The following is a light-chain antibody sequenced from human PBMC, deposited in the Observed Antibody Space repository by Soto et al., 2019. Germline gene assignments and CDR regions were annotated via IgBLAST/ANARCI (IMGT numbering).Light chain of an antibody. Sequence: QSVLTQPPSVSGAPGQRVTISCTGSSSNIGAGYDVHWYQQLPGTAPKLLIYGNSNRPSGVPDRFSGSKSGTSASLAITGLQAEEEADYYCQSYYSSLSGSGVVFGGGTKLTVL. CDR2: GNS. J-gene: IGLJ2*01. CDR1: SSNIGAGYD. V-gene: IGLV1-40*01. CDR3: QSYYSSLSGSGVV.